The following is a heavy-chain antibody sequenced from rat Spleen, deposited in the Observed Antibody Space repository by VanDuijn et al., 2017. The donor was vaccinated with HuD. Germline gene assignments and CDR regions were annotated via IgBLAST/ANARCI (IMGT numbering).Heavy chain of an antibody. CDR3: ARAGYLRDWYFDF. V-gene: IGHV5-7*01. J-gene: IGHJ1*01. CDR2: ISYDGSSI. Sequence: EVQLVESGGGLVQPGRSLKLSCAASGFTFSHYDMAWVRQTPKKGLEWVAFISYDGSSIYYRDSVKGRFTISRDNTKNTLYLQMDNLRSEDTATYYCARAGYLRDWYFDFWGPGTMVIVSS. D-gene: IGHD2-2*01. CDR1: GFTFSHYD.